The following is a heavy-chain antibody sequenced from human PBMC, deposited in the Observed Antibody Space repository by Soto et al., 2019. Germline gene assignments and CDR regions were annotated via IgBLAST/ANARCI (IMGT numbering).Heavy chain of an antibody. V-gene: IGHV3-9*01. Sequence: EVQLVESGGGLVQPGRSLRLSCAASGFTFDDYAMHWVRQAPGKSLEWVSGISWNSGSIGYADSVKGRFTISRDNAKNSLYLQMNSLRAEDTALYYCAKDPAGSGWYFSYWGQGTLVTVSS. CDR2: ISWNSGSI. J-gene: IGHJ4*02. D-gene: IGHD6-19*01. CDR3: AKDPAGSGWYFSY. CDR1: GFTFDDYA.